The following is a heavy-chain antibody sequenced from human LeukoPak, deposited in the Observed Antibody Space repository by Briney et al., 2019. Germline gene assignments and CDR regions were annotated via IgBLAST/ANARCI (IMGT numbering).Heavy chain of an antibody. V-gene: IGHV1-2*02. D-gene: IGHD3-9*01. Sequence: ASVKVSCKASGYTFTGYYMHWVRQAPGQGLEWMGWINPNSGGTNYAQKFQGRVTMTRNTSISTAYMELSSLRSEDTAVYYCASPATSLRYFDWLPLRSWGQGTTVTVSS. J-gene: IGHJ6*02. CDR3: ASPATSLRYFDWLPLRS. CDR2: INPNSGGT. CDR1: GYTFTGYY.